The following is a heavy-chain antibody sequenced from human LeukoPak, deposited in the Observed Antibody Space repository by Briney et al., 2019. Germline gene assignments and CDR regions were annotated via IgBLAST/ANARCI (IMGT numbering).Heavy chain of an antibody. CDR2: IYYSGST. V-gene: IGHV4-59*01. CDR1: GGSISSYY. D-gene: IGHD3-10*01. Sequence: SETLSLTCTVSGGSISSYYWSWIRQPPGKGLEWLGYIYYSGSTNYNPSLKSRVTISVDTSKNQFSLKLSSVTAADTAVYYCARADYYGSGYYFDYWGQGTLVTVSS. CDR3: ARADYYGSGYYFDY. J-gene: IGHJ4*02.